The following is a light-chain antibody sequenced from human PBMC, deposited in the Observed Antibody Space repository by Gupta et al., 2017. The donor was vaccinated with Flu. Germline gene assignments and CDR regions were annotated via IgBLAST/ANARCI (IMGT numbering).Light chain of an antibody. Sequence: QPVLTQSSSASASLGSSVNLTCTLNSGHTAYIIAWPQQPPGKAPRYLMELEGSGSYDKGSRVPDRFSGSSSGADRYLTISNLQSEDEAVYYCETWDRNSWVFGGGTKLTVL. V-gene: IGLV4-60*03. CDR2: LEGSGSY. J-gene: IGLJ3*02. CDR3: ETWDRNSWV. CDR1: SGHTAYI.